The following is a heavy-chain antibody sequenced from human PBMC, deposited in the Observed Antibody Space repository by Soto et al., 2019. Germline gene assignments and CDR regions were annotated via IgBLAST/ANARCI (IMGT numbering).Heavy chain of an antibody. V-gene: IGHV1-3*01. D-gene: IGHD3-10*01. CDR2: CNAGNGNT. CDR3: ASGLRWFGEWRTTTYGIDV. Sequence: ASVKVSCKASGYTFTSYAVHWVLQALGQTLEEMGLCNAGNGNTKYSQKFLGRVTITRDTSASTAYMELSSMRSEDTAVYYCASGLRWFGEWRTTTYGIDVWGQGTTLNVSS. CDR1: GYTFTSYA. J-gene: IGHJ6*02.